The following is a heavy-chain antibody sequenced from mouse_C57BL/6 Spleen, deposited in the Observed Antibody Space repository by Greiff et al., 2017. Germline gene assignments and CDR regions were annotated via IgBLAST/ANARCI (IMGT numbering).Heavy chain of an antibody. CDR1: GYTFTSYW. V-gene: IGHV1-59*01. CDR2: IDPSDSYT. CDR3: ARPYPAYYYGSAMDY. J-gene: IGHJ4*01. D-gene: IGHD1-1*01. Sequence: QVQLQQPGAELVRPGTSVKLSCKASGYTFTSYWMHWVKQRPGQGLEWIGVIDPSDSYTNYNQKFKGKATLTVDTSSSTTYMQLSSLTSEDSAVYDYARPYPAYYYGSAMDYWGQGTTVTVSS.